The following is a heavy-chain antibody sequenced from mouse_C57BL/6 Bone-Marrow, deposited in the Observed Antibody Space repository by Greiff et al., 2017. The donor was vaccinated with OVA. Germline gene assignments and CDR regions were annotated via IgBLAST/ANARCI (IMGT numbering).Heavy chain of an antibody. V-gene: IGHV1-52*01. CDR1: GYTFTSYW. J-gene: IGHJ2*01. Sequence: QVQLQQPGAELVRPGSSVKLSCKASGYTFTSYWMHWVKQRPIQGLEWIGTIDPSDSVTHYTQKFKDKATLTVDKSSSTAYMQLSSLTSEDSAVYYCARVSERGSDYWGQGTTLTVSS. CDR3: ARVSERGSDY. CDR2: IDPSDSVT.